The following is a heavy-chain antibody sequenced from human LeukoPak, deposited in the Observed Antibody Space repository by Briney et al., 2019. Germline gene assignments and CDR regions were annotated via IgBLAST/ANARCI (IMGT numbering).Heavy chain of an antibody. CDR1: GGSFSGYY. Sequence: SETLSLTCAVYGGSFSGYYWTWIRQPPGKGLEWIGEINHSGSTNYNPSLKSRVTISVDTSKNQFSLKLSSVTAADTAVYYCARAVVATGVFDYWGQGTLVTVSS. V-gene: IGHV4-34*01. D-gene: IGHD5-12*01. J-gene: IGHJ4*02. CDR3: ARAVVATGVFDY. CDR2: INHSGST.